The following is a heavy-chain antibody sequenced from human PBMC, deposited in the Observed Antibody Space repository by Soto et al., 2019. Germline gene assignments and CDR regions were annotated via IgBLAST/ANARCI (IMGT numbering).Heavy chain of an antibody. CDR2: INANNGST. CDR1: GYTFTSYY. J-gene: IGHJ4*02. Sequence: ASVKVSCKASGYTFTSYYMHWVRQAPGQGLEWMGRINANNGSTNYAQKLQGRVTMTTDTSTSTAYMELRSLRSDDTAVYYCARDELGYSSSSLVDYWGQGTLVTVSS. V-gene: IGHV1-18*04. CDR3: ARDELGYSSSSLVDY. D-gene: IGHD6-6*01.